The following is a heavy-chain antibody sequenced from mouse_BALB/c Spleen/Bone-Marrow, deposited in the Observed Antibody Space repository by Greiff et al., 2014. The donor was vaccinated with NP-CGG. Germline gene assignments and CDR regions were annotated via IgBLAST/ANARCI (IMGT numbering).Heavy chain of an antibody. D-gene: IGHD1-1*01. CDR1: GFTFSSFG. J-gene: IGHJ2*01. V-gene: IGHV5-17*02. CDR3: ARSGSRSGYFDY. Sequence: EVKLVESGGGLVQPGGSRKLSCAASGFTFSSFGMHWVRQAPEKGLEWVAYISSGSSTIYYADTVMGRFTISRDNPKNTLFLQMTSLRSEDTAKYYCARSGSRSGYFDYWGQGTTLPVSS. CDR2: ISSGSSTI.